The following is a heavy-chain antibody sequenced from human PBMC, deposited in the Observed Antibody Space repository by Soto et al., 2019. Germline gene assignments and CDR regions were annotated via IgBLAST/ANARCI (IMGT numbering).Heavy chain of an antibody. CDR1: GYSVSSNSAA. CDR3: AGGRDEPTF. CDR2: TFFRTKWHN. J-gene: IGHJ4*02. Sequence: SQTLSLTCAISGYSVSSNSAAWIWLSQSPSRGLEWLGRTFFRTKWHNDYAASVRGRITINPDTSKNQFSLHLNSVTPDDTAVFYCAGGRDEPTFWGQGTLVPVSS. V-gene: IGHV6-1*01.